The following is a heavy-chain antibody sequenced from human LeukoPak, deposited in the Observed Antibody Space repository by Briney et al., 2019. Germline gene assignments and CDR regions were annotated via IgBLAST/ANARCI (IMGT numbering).Heavy chain of an antibody. Sequence: GSLRLSCAASGFTFSSFAMHWVRQAPGKGLEWVAVIWYDGSKEDYADSVKGRFTISRDNSKNTLYLQMNSLRVEDTAVYYCARQTTPYFDKWGQGTLVTVSS. CDR3: ARQTTPYFDK. D-gene: IGHD4-11*01. CDR1: GFTFSSFA. V-gene: IGHV3-33*01. J-gene: IGHJ4*02. CDR2: IWYDGSKE.